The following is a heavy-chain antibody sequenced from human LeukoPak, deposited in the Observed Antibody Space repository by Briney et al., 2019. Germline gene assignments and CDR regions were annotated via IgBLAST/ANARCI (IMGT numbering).Heavy chain of an antibody. CDR1: GYSFTSYD. CDR2: IIPIFGTA. V-gene: IGHV1-69*13. J-gene: IGHJ4*02. Sequence: GASVKVSCKAPGYSFTSYDINWLRQATGQGPEWMGGIIPIFGTANYAQKFQGRVTITADESTSTAYMELSSLRSEDTAVYYCAISGYSYGSWNYFDYWGQGTLVTVSS. CDR3: AISGYSYGSWNYFDY. D-gene: IGHD5-18*01.